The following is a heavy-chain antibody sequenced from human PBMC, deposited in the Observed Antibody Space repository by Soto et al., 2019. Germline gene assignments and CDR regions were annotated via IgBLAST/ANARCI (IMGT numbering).Heavy chain of an antibody. D-gene: IGHD4-17*01. CDR1: GFTFSSYD. Sequence: EVQLVASGGGLVQPGGSLRLSCAASGFTFSSYDMHWVRQATGKGLEWVSAIGTAGDTYYPGSVKGRFTISRENAKNSLYLQMNSLRAGDTAVYYCARGSTVTKNYWYFDLWGRGTLVTVSS. CDR3: ARGSTVTKNYWYFDL. J-gene: IGHJ2*01. CDR2: IGTAGDT. V-gene: IGHV3-13*01.